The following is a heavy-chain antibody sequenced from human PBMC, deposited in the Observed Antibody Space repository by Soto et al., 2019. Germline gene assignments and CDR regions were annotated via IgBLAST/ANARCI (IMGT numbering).Heavy chain of an antibody. V-gene: IGHV5-51*01. J-gene: IGHJ6*04. D-gene: IGHD6-13*01. CDR2: IYPGDSDT. CDR1: GYSFTSYW. Sequence: PGESLKISCKGSGYSFTSYWIGWVRQMPGKGLEWMGIIYPGDSDTRYSPSFQGQVTISADKSISTAYLQWSSLKASDAAMYYCARGLAAAGTHYYYYGMDVWGKGTTVTVSS. CDR3: ARGLAAAGTHYYYYGMDV.